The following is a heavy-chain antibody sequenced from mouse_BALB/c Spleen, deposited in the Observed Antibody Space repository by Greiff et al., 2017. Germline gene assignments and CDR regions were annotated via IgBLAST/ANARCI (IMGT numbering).Heavy chain of an antibody. CDR1: GYTFTSYT. CDR3: AYYYGSSPFAY. D-gene: IGHD1-1*01. Sequence: QVQLKQSAAELARPGASVKMSCKASGYTFTSYTMHWVKQRPGQGLEWIGYINPSSGYTEYNQKFKDKTTLTADKSSSTAYMQLSSLTSEDSAVYYCAYYYGSSPFAYWGQGTLVTVSA. V-gene: IGHV1-4*02. J-gene: IGHJ3*01. CDR2: INPSSGYT.